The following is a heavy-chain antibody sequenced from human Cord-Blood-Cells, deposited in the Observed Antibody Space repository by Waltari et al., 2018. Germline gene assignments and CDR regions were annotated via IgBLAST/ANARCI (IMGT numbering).Heavy chain of an antibody. CDR3: ARDDRIAARQWDY. V-gene: IGHV3-48*03. D-gene: IGHD6-6*01. J-gene: IGHJ4*02. CDR1: GLTFSSYA. Sequence: EVQLVESGGGLVQPGGSLRLSCAASGLTFSSYAMNWVRQAPGKGLEWVSYISSSGSTIYYADSVKGRFTISRDNAKNSLYLQMNSLRAEDTAVYYCARDDRIAARQWDYWGQGTLVTVSS. CDR2: ISSSGSTI.